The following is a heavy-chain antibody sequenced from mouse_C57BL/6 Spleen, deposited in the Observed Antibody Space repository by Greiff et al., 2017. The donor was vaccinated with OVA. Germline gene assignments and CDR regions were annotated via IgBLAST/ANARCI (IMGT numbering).Heavy chain of an antibody. D-gene: IGHD1-1*01. J-gene: IGHJ1*03. CDR3: ARDGSSYWYVDV. Sequence: QVQLQQSGAELVRPGTSVKVSCKASGYAFTNYLIEWVKQRPGQGLEWIGVINPGSGGTNYNEKFKGKATLTADKSSSTAYMQLSSLTSEDSAVYFCARDGSSYWYVDVWGTGTTVTVSS. CDR1: GYAFTNYL. CDR2: INPGSGGT. V-gene: IGHV1-54*01.